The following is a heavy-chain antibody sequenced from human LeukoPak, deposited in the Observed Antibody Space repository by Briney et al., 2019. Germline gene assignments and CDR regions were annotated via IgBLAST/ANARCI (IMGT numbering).Heavy chain of an antibody. V-gene: IGHV3-30*18. J-gene: IGHJ4*02. D-gene: IGHD2-2*03. CDR1: GFTFSSYG. CDR2: ISYDGSNK. Sequence: PGGSLRLSCAASGFTFSSYGMHWVRQAPGKGLEWVAVISYDGSNKYYADSVKGRFTISRDNSKNTLYLQMNSLRAEDTAVYYCAKVGGYSYYFDYWGQGTLVTVSS. CDR3: AKVGGYSYYFDY.